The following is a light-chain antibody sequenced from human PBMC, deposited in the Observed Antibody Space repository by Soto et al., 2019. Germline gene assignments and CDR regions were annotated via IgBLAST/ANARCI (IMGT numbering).Light chain of an antibody. Sequence: QSVLTQPPSASGAPGQRVTISCSGSGSNIGNNYVSWYQQLPGTALKLLIYSNDQRPSGVPDRFSGSKSGTSASLAISGLRSEDEAAYSCAAWDDNLIGVVFGGGTKLTVL. CDR1: GSNIGNNY. J-gene: IGLJ2*01. V-gene: IGLV1-47*01. CDR3: AAWDDNLIGVV. CDR2: SND.